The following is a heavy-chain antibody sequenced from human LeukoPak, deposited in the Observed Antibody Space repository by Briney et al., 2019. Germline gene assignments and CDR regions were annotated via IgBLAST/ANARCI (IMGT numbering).Heavy chain of an antibody. CDR3: ARDFRGSGYPSGY. J-gene: IGHJ4*02. D-gene: IGHD3-22*01. Sequence: KASGTLSLTCAVSGGSISSSNWWSWVRQPPGKGLEWIGEIYHSGSTNYNPSLKSRVTISVDKSKNQFSLKLSSVTAADTAVYYCARDFRGSGYPSGYWGQGTLVTVSS. CDR1: GGSISSSNW. V-gene: IGHV4-4*02. CDR2: IYHSGST.